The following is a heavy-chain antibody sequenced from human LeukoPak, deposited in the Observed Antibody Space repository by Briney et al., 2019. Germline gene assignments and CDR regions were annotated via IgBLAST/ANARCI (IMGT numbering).Heavy chain of an antibody. V-gene: IGHV3-23*01. CDR2: ITGNCGRT. Sequence: PGGSLRLSCAASGFTFSTYAMTWVRQAPGKGLEWVSSITGNCGRTYYADSVKGRFTISRDNSKNTLYLQMNSLRAEDTAVYHCARDSGSYLQPTDYWGQGTLVTVSS. J-gene: IGHJ4*02. D-gene: IGHD1-26*01. CDR3: ARDSGSYLQPTDY. CDR1: GFTFSTYA.